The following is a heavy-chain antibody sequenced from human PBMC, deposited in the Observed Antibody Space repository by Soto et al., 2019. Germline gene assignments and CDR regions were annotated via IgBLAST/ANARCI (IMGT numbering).Heavy chain of an antibody. CDR2: IWYDGSNK. Sequence: QVQLVESGGGVVQPGRSLRLSCAASGFTFSSYGMHWVRQAPGKGLEWVSVIWYDGSNKYYADSVTGRFTISRDNSKNTLYLRVNSLRAEDTAVYYCARDCAAGDSSGYYVDYAFDIWGKGTMVTFSS. CDR1: GFTFSSYG. J-gene: IGHJ3*02. D-gene: IGHD3-22*01. V-gene: IGHV3-33*01. CDR3: ARDCAAGDSSGYYVDYAFDI.